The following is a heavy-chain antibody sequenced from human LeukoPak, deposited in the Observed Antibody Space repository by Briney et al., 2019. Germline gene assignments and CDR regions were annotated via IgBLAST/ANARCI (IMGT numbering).Heavy chain of an antibody. CDR2: IIPILGIA. V-gene: IGHV1-69*04. Sequence: ASVKVSCKASGGTFSSYAISWVRQAPGQGLEWMGRIIPILGIANYAQKFQGRVTITADKSTSTAYMELSSLRSEDTAVYYCARHPKAMANDYYFDYWGQGTLVTVSS. CDR1: GGTFSSYA. CDR3: ARHPKAMANDYYFDY. D-gene: IGHD5-18*01. J-gene: IGHJ4*02.